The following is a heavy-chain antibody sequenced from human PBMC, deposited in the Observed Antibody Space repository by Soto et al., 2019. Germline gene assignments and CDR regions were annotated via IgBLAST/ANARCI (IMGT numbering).Heavy chain of an antibody. D-gene: IGHD6-13*01. V-gene: IGHV4-59*12. CDR3: ARRGPGTYFDY. CDR1: GGSISSYY. CDR2: IYYSGST. Sequence: SETLSLTCTVSGGSISSYYWSLVRQPPGKGLEWIGYIYYSGSTNYNPSLKSRVTISVDTSKNTLYLQMNSLRTEDTAVYYCARRGPGTYFDYWGQGTLVTVSS. J-gene: IGHJ4*02.